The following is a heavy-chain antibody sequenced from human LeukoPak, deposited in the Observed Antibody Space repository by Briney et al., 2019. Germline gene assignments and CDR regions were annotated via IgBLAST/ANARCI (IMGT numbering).Heavy chain of an antibody. Sequence: GGSLRLSCAASGFNFKNYWMHWVRQAPGKGLGWVSRIINDGSSTTYADSVKGRFTISRDNAKDTLYLQMNSLRVEDTAVYYCVKDYCHGGFCPFPFFDSWGQGTLVTVSS. J-gene: IGHJ5*01. CDR3: VKDYCHGGFCPFPFFDS. CDR2: IINDGSST. V-gene: IGHV3-74*01. D-gene: IGHD2-15*01. CDR1: GFNFKNYW.